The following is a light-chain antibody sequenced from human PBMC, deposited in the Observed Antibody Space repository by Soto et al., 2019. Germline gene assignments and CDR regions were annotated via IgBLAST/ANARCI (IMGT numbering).Light chain of an antibody. CDR2: ATS. Sequence: DIQMTQSPSTLSASVGDRVTITCRASQTLNDWLAWYQHKPGQGPKPLIYATSKLETGFPPRFSGSGSGTEFTLTINGLQPDDSATYFCQQYTYYWTFGQGTKVEVK. V-gene: IGKV1-5*03. CDR3: QQYTYYWT. J-gene: IGKJ1*01. CDR1: QTLNDW.